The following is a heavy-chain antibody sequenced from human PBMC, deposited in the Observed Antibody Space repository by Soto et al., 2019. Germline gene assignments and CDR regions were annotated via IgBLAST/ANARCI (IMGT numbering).Heavy chain of an antibody. CDR1: GFTFSSYG. CDR3: EKDLDKAMVENADYYYYGMDV. V-gene: IGHV3-30*18. Sequence: PGGSLRLSCAASGFTFSSYGMHWVRQAPGKGLEWVAVIPYDGSNKYYADSVKGRFTISRDNSKNTLYLQMNSLRAEDTAVYYCEKDLDKAMVENADYYYYGMDVCGQXTTVTVSS. CDR2: IPYDGSNK. J-gene: IGHJ6*02. D-gene: IGHD5-18*01.